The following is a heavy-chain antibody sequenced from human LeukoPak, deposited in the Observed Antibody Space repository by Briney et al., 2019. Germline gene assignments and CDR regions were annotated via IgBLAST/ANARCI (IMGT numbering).Heavy chain of an antibody. V-gene: IGHV1-2*02. D-gene: IGHD6-13*01. Sequence: GASVKVSCKASGYTFTSYDINWVRQATGQGLEWMGWINPNSGGTNYAQKFQGRVTMTRDTSISTAYMELSRLRSDDTAVYYCARGIAADRGYWGQGTLVTVSS. CDR2: INPNSGGT. J-gene: IGHJ4*02. CDR3: ARGIAADRGY. CDR1: GYTFTSYD.